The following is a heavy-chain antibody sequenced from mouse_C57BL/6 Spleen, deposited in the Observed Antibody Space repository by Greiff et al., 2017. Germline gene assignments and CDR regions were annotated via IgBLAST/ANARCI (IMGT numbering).Heavy chain of an antibody. CDR3: TRPLYGSRGYYAMDY. J-gene: IGHJ4*01. D-gene: IGHD1-1*01. V-gene: IGHV1-64*01. CDR1: GYTFTSYW. CDR2: IHPNSGST. Sequence: VQLQQPGAELVKPGASVKLSCKASGYTFTSYWMHWVKQRPGQGLEWIGMIHPNSGSTNYNEKFKSKATLTVDKSSSTAYMQLSSLTSADSAVYYGTRPLYGSRGYYAMDYWGQGTSVTVSS.